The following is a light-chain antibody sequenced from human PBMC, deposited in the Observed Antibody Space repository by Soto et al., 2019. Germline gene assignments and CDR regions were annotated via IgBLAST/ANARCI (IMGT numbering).Light chain of an antibody. Sequence: EIVLTQSPGTLSLSPGERATLSCRASQSVGNYLAWYQQKPGQAPRLLMYDASNRASGIPARFSGSGSGTDFTLTINSLQPEDFATYYCQQSYSGPPITFGQGTRLEI. CDR1: QSVGNY. CDR3: QQSYSGPPIT. V-gene: IGKV3-11*01. CDR2: DAS. J-gene: IGKJ5*01.